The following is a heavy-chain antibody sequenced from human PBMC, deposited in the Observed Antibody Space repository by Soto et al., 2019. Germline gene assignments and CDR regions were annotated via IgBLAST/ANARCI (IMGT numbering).Heavy chain of an antibody. CDR1: GGSISSSSYY. CDR3: ARHVAGYSSGLDY. D-gene: IGHD6-19*01. Sequence: QLQLQESGPGLVKPSETLSLTCTVSGGSISSSSYYWGWIRQPPGKGLGWNGSIYYSGSTYYNPSLNSRATISGDTSKTQGSLKPSSVTAANTAVYYCARHVAGYSSGLDYRGQGTLVTVSS. CDR2: IYYSGST. J-gene: IGHJ4*02. V-gene: IGHV4-39*01.